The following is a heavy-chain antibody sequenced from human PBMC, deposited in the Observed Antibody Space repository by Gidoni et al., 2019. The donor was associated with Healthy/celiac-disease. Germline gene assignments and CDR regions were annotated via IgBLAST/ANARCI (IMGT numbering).Heavy chain of an antibody. Sequence: EVQLVESGGGLVQPGRSRRRSCAASGFTCDDYAMHWVRQAPGKGLGWVSGISWNSGSIGYADSVKGRFTISRDNAKNSLYLQMNSLRAEDTALYYCAKDTGYYYDSSGPGYFDLWGRGTLVTVSS. CDR3: AKDTGYYYDSSGPGYFDL. J-gene: IGHJ2*01. D-gene: IGHD3-22*01. V-gene: IGHV3-9*01. CDR2: ISWNSGSI. CDR1: GFTCDDYA.